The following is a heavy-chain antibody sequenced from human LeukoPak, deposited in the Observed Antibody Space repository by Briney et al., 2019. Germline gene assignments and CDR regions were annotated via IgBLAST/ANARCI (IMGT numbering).Heavy chain of an antibody. CDR3: AAQSARPQYYFDY. CDR1: GFTFSSYA. Sequence: GGSLRLSCAASGFTFSSYAMSWVRQAPGKGLEWVSAISGSGGSTYYADSVKGRFTISRDNSKNTLYLQMNSLRAEDTAVYYCAAQSARPQYYFDYWGQGTLVTVSS. CDR2: ISGSGGST. J-gene: IGHJ4*02. D-gene: IGHD6-6*01. V-gene: IGHV3-23*01.